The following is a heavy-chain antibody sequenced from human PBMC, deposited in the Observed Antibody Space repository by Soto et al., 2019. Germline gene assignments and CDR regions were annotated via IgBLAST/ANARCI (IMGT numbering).Heavy chain of an antibody. CDR3: ARDAKGSSGDHFDY. Sequence: EVQLVESGGGLVQPGGSLRLSCAASGFTFTSHIMNWVRQAPGKGLEWVSYISSSSSTIYYANSVKGRFTISRDNAKNSLYLQIDSLRDVDTAMYYCARDAKGSSGDHFDYWGQGTLVTVSS. CDR1: GFTFTSHI. J-gene: IGHJ4*02. CDR2: ISSSSSTI. D-gene: IGHD1-1*01. V-gene: IGHV3-48*02.